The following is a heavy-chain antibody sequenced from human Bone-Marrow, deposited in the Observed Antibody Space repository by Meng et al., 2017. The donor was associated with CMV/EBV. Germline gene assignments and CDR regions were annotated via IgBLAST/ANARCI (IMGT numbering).Heavy chain of an antibody. CDR3: ARPDCSSTSCYYGMDV. CDR2: MNPNSGST. D-gene: IGHD2-2*01. V-gene: IGHV1-8*01. Sequence: ASVKVSCKASGYTFTSYDINWVRQATGQGLEWMGWMNPNSGSTGYAQKFQGRVIMTWNTSISTAYIKLSSLRSEDTAVYYCARPDCSSTSCYYGMDVWGQGTTVTVSS. J-gene: IGHJ6*02. CDR1: GYTFTSYD.